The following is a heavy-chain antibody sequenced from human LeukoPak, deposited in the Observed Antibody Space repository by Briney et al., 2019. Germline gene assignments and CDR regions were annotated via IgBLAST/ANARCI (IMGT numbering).Heavy chain of an antibody. Sequence: SETLSLTCTVSGGSISSGDYYWSWIRQPPGKGLEWIGYIYYSGSTYYNPSLMSRVTISVDTSKNQFSLKLSSVTAADTAVYYCARGRGSWFDPWGQGTLVTVSS. V-gene: IGHV4-30-4*01. CDR3: ARGRGSWFDP. J-gene: IGHJ5*02. D-gene: IGHD3-10*01. CDR2: IYYSGST. CDR1: GGSISSGDYY.